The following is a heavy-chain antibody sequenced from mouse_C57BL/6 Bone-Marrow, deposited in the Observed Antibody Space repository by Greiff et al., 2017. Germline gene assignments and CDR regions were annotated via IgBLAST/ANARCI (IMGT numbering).Heavy chain of an antibody. CDR1: GYTFTSYD. CDR3: ARDYYGSSYWYAMDY. D-gene: IGHD1-1*01. J-gene: IGHJ4*01. CDR2: IYPRDGST. V-gene: IGHV1-85*01. Sequence: VQLQQSGPELVKPGASVKLSCKASGYTFTSYDINWVKQRPGQGLEWIGWIYPRDGSTKYNEKFKGKATLTVDTSSSTAYMELHSLTSEDSAVYFCARDYYGSSYWYAMDYWGQGTSVTVSS.